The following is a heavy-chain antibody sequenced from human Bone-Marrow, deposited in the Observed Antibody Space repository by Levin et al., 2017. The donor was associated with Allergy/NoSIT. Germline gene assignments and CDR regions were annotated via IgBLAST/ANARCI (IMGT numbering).Heavy chain of an antibody. CDR1: GFTFSSYT. V-gene: IGHV3-30*04. CDR2: ITYDGRND. Sequence: PGESLKNSCAASGFTFSSYTMHWVRQTPGKGLEWVALITYDGRNDYYADSARGRFTISRDNSENTMSLQMNSLRVEDTAVYYCAGDGVSGAGDAFDIWGQGTMVTVSP. D-gene: IGHD3-3*01. J-gene: IGHJ3*02. CDR3: AGDGVSGAGDAFDI.